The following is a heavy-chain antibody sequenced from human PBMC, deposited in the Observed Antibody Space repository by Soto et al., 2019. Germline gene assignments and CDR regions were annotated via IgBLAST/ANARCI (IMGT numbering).Heavy chain of an antibody. CDR1: GFTFSSYS. J-gene: IGHJ6*02. V-gene: IGHV3-48*02. D-gene: IGHD3-3*01. CDR3: ARDKSLLRFLKWSSYYGMDV. CDR2: ISSSSSTI. Sequence: GRSVRLSCAASGFTFSSYSMNWVRQAPGKGLEWVSYISSSSSTIYYADSVKGRFTISRDNAKNSLYLQMNSLRDEDTAVYYCARDKSLLRFLKWSSYYGMDVSGPGITVSV.